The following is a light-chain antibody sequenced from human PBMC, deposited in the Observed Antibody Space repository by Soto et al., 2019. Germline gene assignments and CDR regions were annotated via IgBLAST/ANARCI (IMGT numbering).Light chain of an antibody. V-gene: IGLV2-23*02. CDR2: EVS. CDR1: SSDVASHNL. J-gene: IGLJ7*01. Sequence: QSALTQPASVSGSPGQSITISCTGTSSDVASHNLVSWYQQHPGQAPKLMIYEVSKRPLGVSARVSASKSGNTASLTISGLRAEDEADYYCCSYGGSRAVFGGGTQLTVL. CDR3: CSYGGSRAV.